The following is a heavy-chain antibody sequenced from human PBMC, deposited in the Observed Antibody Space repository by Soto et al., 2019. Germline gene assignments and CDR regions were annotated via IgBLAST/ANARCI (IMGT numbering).Heavy chain of an antibody. D-gene: IGHD2-2*01. J-gene: IGHJ6*02. CDR3: ARAQGSSTSLEIYYYYYYGMDV. CDR1: GGTFSSYA. Sequence: QVQLVQSGAEVKKPGSSVKVSCKASGGTFSSYAISWVRQAPGQGLEWMGGIIPISGTENYAQKFQGRVTITADESTSTVYMGLSSLRSEETAVYFCARAQGSSTSLEIYYYYYYGMDVWGQGTTVIVSS. V-gene: IGHV1-69*01. CDR2: IIPISGTE.